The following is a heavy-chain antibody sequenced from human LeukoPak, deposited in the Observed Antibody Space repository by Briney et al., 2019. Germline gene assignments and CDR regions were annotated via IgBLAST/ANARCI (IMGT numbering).Heavy chain of an antibody. V-gene: IGHV3-21*01. CDR2: ISSSSRYI. CDR3: ARSPSLGDPIDY. D-gene: IGHD2-21*01. J-gene: IGHJ4*02. CDR1: GFTFSGYS. Sequence: GGSLRLSCAASGFTFSGYSMNWVRQAAAREVEGVSSISSSSRYIYYAGSVKGRFTITRDNAKNSLYLQMNSLRAEDTAVYYCARSPSLGDPIDYWGQGTLVTVSS.